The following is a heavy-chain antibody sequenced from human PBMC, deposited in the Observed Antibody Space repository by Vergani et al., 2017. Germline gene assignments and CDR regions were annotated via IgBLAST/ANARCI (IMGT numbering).Heavy chain of an antibody. D-gene: IGHD2-2*01. V-gene: IGHV1-69*06. CDR2: IIPIFGTA. Sequence: QVQLVQSGAEVKKPGSSVKVSCKASGGTFRSYAISWVRQAPGQGLEWMGRIIPIFGTATYAQKFQGRVTTTADKSTSTAYMELSSLGSEDTAVYYCARGLVPAAPTAFDYWGQGTLVTVSS. J-gene: IGHJ4*02. CDR1: GGTFRSYA. CDR3: ARGLVPAAPTAFDY.